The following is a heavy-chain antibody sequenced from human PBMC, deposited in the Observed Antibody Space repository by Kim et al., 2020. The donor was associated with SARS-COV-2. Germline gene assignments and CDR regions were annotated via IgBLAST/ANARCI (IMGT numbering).Heavy chain of an antibody. J-gene: IGHJ4*02. CDR2: ISGSGDST. V-gene: IGHV3-23*01. CDR1: GFTFSNYA. Sequence: GGSLRLSCEASGFTFSNYAMAWVHQTPGKGLERVSAISGSGDSTFYADSVRGRFAISRDNSKNTLYLQMNSLRVEDTAEYYCAKGEGRPYYFDYWGQGTL. D-gene: IGHD6-6*01. CDR3: AKGEGRPYYFDY.